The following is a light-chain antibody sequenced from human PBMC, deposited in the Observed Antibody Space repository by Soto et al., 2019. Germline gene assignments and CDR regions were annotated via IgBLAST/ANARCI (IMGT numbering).Light chain of an antibody. CDR1: SSDVGGHNF. CDR2: EVK. J-gene: IGLJ1*01. CDR3: SSYTSSNTLYV. Sequence: QSALTQPASVSGSPGQSITISCTGTSSDVGGHNFVSWYQQHPGKVLKLMIYEVKNRPSGVSNRFSGSKSGNTASLTISGLQAEDEADYYCSSYTSSNTLYVFGTGTKLTVL. V-gene: IGLV2-14*01.